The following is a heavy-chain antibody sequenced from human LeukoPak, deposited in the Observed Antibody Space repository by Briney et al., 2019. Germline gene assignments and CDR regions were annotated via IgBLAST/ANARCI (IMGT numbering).Heavy chain of an antibody. J-gene: IGHJ6*03. V-gene: IGHV3-7*01. Sequence: PGGSLRLSCAASGFTFSDYSMNWVRQAPGKGLEWVANIKQDGSEKYYVDSVKGRFTISRDNAKNSLYLQMNSLRAEDTAVYYCARGQYYYDSSGYYYYYYYYMDVWGQGTSVTVSS. CDR3: ARGQYYYDSSGYYYYYYYYMDV. D-gene: IGHD3-22*01. CDR2: IKQDGSEK. CDR1: GFTFSDYS.